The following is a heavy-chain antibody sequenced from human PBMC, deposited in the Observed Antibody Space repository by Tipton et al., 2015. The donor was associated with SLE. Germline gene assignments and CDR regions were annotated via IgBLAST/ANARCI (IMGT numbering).Heavy chain of an antibody. V-gene: IGHV4-59*11. Sequence: TLSLTCSVSGGSLSGHYWSWFRQTPGMRLEWIGYIYFSGITNYNPSFSGRVTISLDRSTDQVSLHLDAVTAADTAVYYCARESRYYESTSYSDAFDIWGRGTTVVVSS. CDR1: GGSLSGHY. CDR2: IYFSGIT. CDR3: ARESRYYESTSYSDAFDI. J-gene: IGHJ3*02. D-gene: IGHD3-22*01.